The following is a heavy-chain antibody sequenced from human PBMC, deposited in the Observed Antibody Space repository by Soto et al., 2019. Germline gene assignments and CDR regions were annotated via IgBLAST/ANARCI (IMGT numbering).Heavy chain of an antibody. Sequence: QITLKESGPTLVKPTQTLTLTCTFSGFSLSTTGVGVGWIRQPPGKALEWLAIIYWDDDKRYSPSLKSRLTITKDTSKNQVVLTMTNMDPVYTATYYCASRLGYGAFDYWGQGTLVTVSS. CDR3: ASRLGYGAFDY. CDR1: GFSLSTTGVG. V-gene: IGHV2-5*02. CDR2: IYWDDDK. J-gene: IGHJ4*02. D-gene: IGHD4-17*01.